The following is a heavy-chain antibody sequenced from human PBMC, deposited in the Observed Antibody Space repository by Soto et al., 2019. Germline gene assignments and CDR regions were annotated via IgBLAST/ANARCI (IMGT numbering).Heavy chain of an antibody. Sequence: PSETLSLTCFFSGYSITAFVYYLSCIRHHPGKWLEWIGSFYSSGSIIYNPSLRSRVSISGDTSSNQFSMSLTSVTAADTARYYCASMSSSGYGWFHLWGQGTLXNVSA. J-gene: IGHJ5*02. CDR1: GYSITAFVYY. CDR3: ASMSSSGYGWFHL. V-gene: IGHV4-39*07. D-gene: IGHD5-12*01. CDR2: FYSSGSI.